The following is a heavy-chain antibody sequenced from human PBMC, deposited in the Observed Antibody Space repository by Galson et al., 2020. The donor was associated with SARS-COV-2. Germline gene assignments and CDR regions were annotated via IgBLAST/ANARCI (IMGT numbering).Heavy chain of an antibody. Sequence: LTCTFSEFSLSTSGVGVAWIRQPPGKALEWLALIYWDDDKRYSPSLKNRLTITKDTSKNQVVLTMTNMDPVDTATYYCARMADGYGGYDYGSSPFDYWGQGTLVTVSS. J-gene: IGHJ4*02. CDR2: IYWDDDK. D-gene: IGHD5-12*01. V-gene: IGHV2-5*02. CDR1: EFSLSTSGVG. CDR3: ARMADGYGGYDYGSSPFDY.